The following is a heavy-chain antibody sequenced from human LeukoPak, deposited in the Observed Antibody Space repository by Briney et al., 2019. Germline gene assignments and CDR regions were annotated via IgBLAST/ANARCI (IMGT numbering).Heavy chain of an antibody. J-gene: IGHJ4*02. Sequence: SQTLSLTCTVSGGSISNGGYYWTWIRQQRGKGLEWIGYIHDGGATYYDPSLKSRVTISLDTSKNQFSLNLTSVTAADTALYYCATQPGIAAAGLFYWGQGTLVTVSS. V-gene: IGHV4-31*03. CDR1: GGSISNGGYY. CDR3: ATQPGIAAAGLFY. CDR2: IHDGGAT. D-gene: IGHD6-13*01.